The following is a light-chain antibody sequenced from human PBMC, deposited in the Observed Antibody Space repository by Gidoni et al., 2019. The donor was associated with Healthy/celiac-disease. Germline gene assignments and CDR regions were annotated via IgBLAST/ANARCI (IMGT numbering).Light chain of an antibody. Sequence: DIQMTQSPSTLSASVGDRVTITCRASQSISSWLAWYQQKPGKAPKLLIYKASSLESGFPSRFSGSGSGTEFTLTISSLQPDDFATYYCQQYNSLWTFXXXTKVEIK. CDR1: QSISSW. CDR3: QQYNSLWT. V-gene: IGKV1-5*03. CDR2: KAS. J-gene: IGKJ1*01.